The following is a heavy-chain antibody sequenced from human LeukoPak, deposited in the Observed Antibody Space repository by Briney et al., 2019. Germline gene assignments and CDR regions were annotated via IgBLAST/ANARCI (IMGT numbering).Heavy chain of an antibody. CDR2: TYYRSKWYN. V-gene: IGHV6-1*01. D-gene: IGHD4-11*01. Sequence: SQTLSLTCAISGDSVSSNSAAWTWIRQSPSRGLEWLGRTYYRSKWYNDYAVSVKSRITINPDTSKNQFSLQLYSMTPEDTSVYYCARSNYSNYYYYYGMDVWGQGTTVTVSS. CDR3: ARSNYSNYYYYYGMDV. CDR1: GDSVSSNSAA. J-gene: IGHJ6*02.